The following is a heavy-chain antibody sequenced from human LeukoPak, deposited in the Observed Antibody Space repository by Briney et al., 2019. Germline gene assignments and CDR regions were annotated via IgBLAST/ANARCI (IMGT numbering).Heavy chain of an antibody. CDR1: GFTFSSYW. CDR3: ARDRGYCSGGSCYRYFDY. J-gene: IGHJ4*02. CDR2: IKQDGSEK. D-gene: IGHD2-15*01. Sequence: GGSLRLSCAASGFTFSSYWMSWVRQAPGKGLEWVANIKQDGSEKYYVDSVKGRFTISRDNAKNSLYLQMNSLRAEDTAVYYCARDRGYCSGGSCYRYFDYCGQGTLVTVSS. V-gene: IGHV3-7*03.